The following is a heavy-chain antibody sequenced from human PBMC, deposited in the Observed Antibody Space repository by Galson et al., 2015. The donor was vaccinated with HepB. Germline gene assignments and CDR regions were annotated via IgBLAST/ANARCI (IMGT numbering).Heavy chain of an antibody. J-gene: IGHJ4*02. CDR2: ISYDGGNK. Sequence: SLRLSCAASGFTFSSYGMHWVRQAPGKGLEWVAVISYDGGNKYYADSVKGRFTISRDNSKNTLYLQMNSLRAEDTAVYYCAKDSEYGSSFIDYWGQGTLVTVSS. CDR3: AKDSEYGSSFIDY. V-gene: IGHV3-30*18. CDR1: GFTFSSYG. D-gene: IGHD6-6*01.